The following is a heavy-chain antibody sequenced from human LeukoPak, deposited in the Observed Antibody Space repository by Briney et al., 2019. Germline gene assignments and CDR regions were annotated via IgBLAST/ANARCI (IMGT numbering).Heavy chain of an antibody. D-gene: IGHD6-19*01. Sequence: ASVKVSCKASGYTFTGYYMHWVRQAPGQGLEWMGWINPNSGGTNYAQKFQGRVTMTRDTSISTAYMELSRLRSDDTAVYYCARPYSSGWYALDYWGQGTLVTVSS. J-gene: IGHJ4*02. CDR2: INPNSGGT. CDR1: GYTFTGYY. V-gene: IGHV1-2*02. CDR3: ARPYSSGWYALDY.